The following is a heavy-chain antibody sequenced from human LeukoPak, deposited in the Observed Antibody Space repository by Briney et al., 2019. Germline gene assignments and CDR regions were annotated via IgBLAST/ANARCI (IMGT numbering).Heavy chain of an antibody. V-gene: IGHV4-38-2*01. CDR2: IYHTGST. CDR3: ARAGWIITSGIDY. D-gene: IGHD3-10*01. J-gene: IGHJ4*02. Sequence: KTSETLSLTCGVSGYSISRGYYWAWIRQPPGKGLEWIGTIYHTGSTYYTPSLWSRVTISVDTSKNEFSLNLNSVTAADTAVYYCARAGWIITSGIDYWGQGALVTVSS. CDR1: GYSISRGYY.